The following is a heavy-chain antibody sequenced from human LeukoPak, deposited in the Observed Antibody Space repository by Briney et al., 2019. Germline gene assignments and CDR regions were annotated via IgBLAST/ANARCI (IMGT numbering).Heavy chain of an antibody. D-gene: IGHD3-16*01. V-gene: IGHV3-7*01. CDR3: VRRGNRWGDY. J-gene: IGHJ4*02. Sequence: PGGSLRLSCAASGFTFSDCWMSWVRQTPGKGLEWVANIKDDGSEIYYVDSVKGRFTISRDNAKNSLYLQMNSLRAEDTAVYYCVRRGNRWGDYWGQGTLVTVSS. CDR2: IKDDGSEI. CDR1: GFTFSDCW.